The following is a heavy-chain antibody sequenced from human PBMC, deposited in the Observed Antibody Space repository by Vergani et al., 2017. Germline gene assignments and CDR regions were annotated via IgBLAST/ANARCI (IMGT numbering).Heavy chain of an antibody. J-gene: IGHJ6*02. Sequence: QVQLQESGPGLVKPSQTLSLTCTVSGGSISSGDYYWSWIRQPPGKGLEWIGYIYYSGSTYYNPSLKSRVTISVDTSKNQFSLKLRAVTAADTAVYYCARVGVVRGVSYYYYYYGMDVRGQGTTVTVSS. D-gene: IGHD3-10*01. CDR2: IYYSGST. V-gene: IGHV4-30-4*08. CDR1: GGSISSGDYY. CDR3: ARVGVVRGVSYYYYYYGMDV.